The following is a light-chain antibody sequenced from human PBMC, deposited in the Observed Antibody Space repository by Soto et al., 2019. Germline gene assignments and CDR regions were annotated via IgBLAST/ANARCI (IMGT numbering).Light chain of an antibody. CDR2: AAS. CDR3: LKYNSAPQT. J-gene: IGKJ1*01. Sequence: DIQMTQSPSSLSASVGDRVTITCRASQGISNYVAWYQQKAGKLPKLLIYAASVLQSGVPSRFSGGGSGTAFTLTISSLQPEDVATYYCLKYNSAPQTFGQGTEVEI. V-gene: IGKV1-27*01. CDR1: QGISNY.